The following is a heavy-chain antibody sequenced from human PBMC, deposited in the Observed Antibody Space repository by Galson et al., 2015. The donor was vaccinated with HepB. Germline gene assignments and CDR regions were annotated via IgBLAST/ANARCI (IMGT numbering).Heavy chain of an antibody. D-gene: IGHD3-10*01. Sequence: SLRLSCAASGFTFSSYGMHWVRQAPGKGLEWVAVISYDGSNKYYADSVKGRFTISRDNSKNTLYLQMNSLRAEDTAVYYCAKDWVGDDAFDIWGQGTMVTVSS. J-gene: IGHJ3*02. CDR3: AKDWVGDDAFDI. V-gene: IGHV3-30*18. CDR1: GFTFSSYG. CDR2: ISYDGSNK.